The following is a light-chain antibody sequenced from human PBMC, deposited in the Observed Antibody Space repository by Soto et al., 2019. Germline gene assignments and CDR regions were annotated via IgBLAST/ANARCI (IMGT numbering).Light chain of an antibody. CDR1: QSVSSN. CDR3: QQYNYWLYT. Sequence: EIVMTQSPATLSVSPGERATLSCRASQSVSSNLAWYQQKPGQAPRLLIYGASTRATGIPARFSGSGSGTEFTLTVSSLQSVDFAVYYCQQYNYWLYTFGQGTKLEIK. CDR2: GAS. V-gene: IGKV3-15*01. J-gene: IGKJ2*01.